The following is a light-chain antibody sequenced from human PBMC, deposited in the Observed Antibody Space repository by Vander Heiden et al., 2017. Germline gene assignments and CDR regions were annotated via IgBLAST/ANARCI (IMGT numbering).Light chain of an antibody. V-gene: IGLV3-1*01. CDR3: PAWNSSTVV. Sequence: EVPQPPSVSVSPGQTASITCSGDKLGDKYACWYQQKPGQSPVLVIYQDSKRPSGIPERFSGSNSGTTATLTISGTQAMDEDYYYCPAWNSSTVVFGGGTKLTVL. J-gene: IGLJ2*01. CDR1: KLGDKY. CDR2: QDS.